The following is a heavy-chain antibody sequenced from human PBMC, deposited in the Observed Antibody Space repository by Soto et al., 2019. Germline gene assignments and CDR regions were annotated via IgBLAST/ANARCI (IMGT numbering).Heavy chain of an antibody. J-gene: IGHJ4*02. D-gene: IGHD3-10*01. V-gene: IGHV1-18*01. CDR3: ARDVGSASYRPFDY. CDR1: GYTFMNYG. Sequence: QVQLVQSGTEVKIPGASVKVSCKTSGYTFMNYGISWVRQALGQGLEWMGWISTYNDNTNYAQKFQGRVSMTTDTATSAAYMELRGLRSDDTAVYYCARDVGSASYRPFDYWGQGTLVTVSS. CDR2: ISTYNDNT.